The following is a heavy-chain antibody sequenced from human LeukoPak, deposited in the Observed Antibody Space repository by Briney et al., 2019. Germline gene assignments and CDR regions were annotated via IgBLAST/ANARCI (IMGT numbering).Heavy chain of an antibody. CDR1: GGSISSYY. J-gene: IGHJ4*02. D-gene: IGHD5-12*01. Sequence: SETLSLTCTVSGGSISSYYWSWIRQPPGKGLEWIGYIYYSGNTNYNPSLKSRVTISVDTSKNQFSLNLSSVTAADTAVYYCARGWPPYDSVPFDYWGQGTLVTVSS. CDR3: ARGWPPYDSVPFDY. CDR2: IYYSGNT. V-gene: IGHV4-59*12.